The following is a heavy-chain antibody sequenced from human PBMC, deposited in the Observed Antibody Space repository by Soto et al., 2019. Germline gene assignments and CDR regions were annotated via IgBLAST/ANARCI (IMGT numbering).Heavy chain of an antibody. CDR2: VDPSGSRT. V-gene: IGHV1-46*03. J-gene: IGHJ4*02. D-gene: IGHD5-12*01. CDR1: GYTFINYY. Sequence: QVQLVQSGAEAKRPGASVKLSCEASGYTFINYYVHWVRQAPGQGFEWMGMVDPSGSRTNYAQQFQGTVTMTKDTSTSTVYMELSSLTSEDTAIYYCTREWPETYYFDYWGQGALVTVSS. CDR3: TREWPETYYFDY.